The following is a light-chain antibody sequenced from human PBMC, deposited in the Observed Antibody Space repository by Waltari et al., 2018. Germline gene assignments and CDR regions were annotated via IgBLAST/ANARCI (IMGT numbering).Light chain of an antibody. J-gene: IGLJ3*02. CDR3: GAWDDNVNGPV. V-gene: IGLV1-44*01. CDR2: YNS. Sequence: QSVLTQSPSASGTPGQRVTISCSGSSSNLGSNTVNWYQQLPGSAPKLPIYYNSQGPSGHPDRCSGSKSGTSASLAISGLQSEDEADFYCGAWDDNVNGPVFGGGTRLTVL. CDR1: SSNLGSNT.